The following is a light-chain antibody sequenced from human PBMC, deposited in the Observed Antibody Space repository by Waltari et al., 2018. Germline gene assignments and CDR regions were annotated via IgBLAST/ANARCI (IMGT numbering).Light chain of an antibody. CDR3: QQANSFPIT. CDR1: QGISRW. V-gene: IGKV1-12*01. Sequence: DIQMTQSPSSVSASVGARVTIPCRARQGISRWLAWYQQKPGKAPKLLIYAAASLQSGAPSMFSGSGSGTDFTLTISSLQPEDFATYYCQQANSFPITFGPGTKVDIK. J-gene: IGKJ3*01. CDR2: AAA.